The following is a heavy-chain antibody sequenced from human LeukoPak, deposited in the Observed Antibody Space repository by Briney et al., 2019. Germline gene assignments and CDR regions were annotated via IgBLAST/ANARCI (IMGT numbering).Heavy chain of an antibody. J-gene: IGHJ4*02. Sequence: SETLSLTCAVSGGSISSSNWWSWVRQPPGKGLEWIGEIYHSGSTNYNPSLKSRVTISVDTSKNQFSLRLSSVTAADTAIYYCARDLAWGAFDYWGQGTLVTVSS. CDR3: ARDLAWGAFDY. D-gene: IGHD7-27*01. CDR2: IYHSGST. CDR1: GGSISSSNW. V-gene: IGHV4-4*02.